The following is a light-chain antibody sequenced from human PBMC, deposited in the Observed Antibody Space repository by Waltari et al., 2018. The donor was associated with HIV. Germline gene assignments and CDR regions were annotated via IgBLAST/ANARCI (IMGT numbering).Light chain of an antibody. CDR2: AAS. V-gene: IGKV1-39*01. Sequence: DIQMTHSPSSLFVSVGARVTITCRASQNIRKYLNWYQQKPGKTPELLVFAASNLQSGVPSRFRGSGDGTDFTLTISSLQREDFATYYCQQSYSTPRPFGQGTKVELK. J-gene: IGKJ1*01. CDR1: QNIRKY. CDR3: QQSYSTPRP.